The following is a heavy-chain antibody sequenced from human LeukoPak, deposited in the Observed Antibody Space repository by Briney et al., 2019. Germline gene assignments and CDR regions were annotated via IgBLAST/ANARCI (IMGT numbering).Heavy chain of an antibody. V-gene: IGHV4-34*01. J-gene: IGHJ3*02. CDR3: ARDREQRGAFDI. Sequence: SETLSLTCAVYGGSFSGYYWSWIRQPPGKGLEWIGEINHSGSTNYNPSLKSRVTISVDTSKNQFSLKLSSVTAADTAVYYCARDREQRGAFDIWGQGTMVTVSS. CDR1: GGSFSGYY. D-gene: IGHD6-13*01. CDR2: INHSGST.